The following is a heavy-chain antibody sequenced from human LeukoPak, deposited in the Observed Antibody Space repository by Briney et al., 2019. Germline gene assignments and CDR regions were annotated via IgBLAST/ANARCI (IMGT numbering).Heavy chain of an antibody. D-gene: IGHD4-11*01. V-gene: IGHV3-30-3*01. J-gene: IGHJ4*02. Sequence: PGRSLRLPCAASGFTFSSYAMHWVRQAPGKGLEWVAVISYDGSNKYYADSVKGRFTISRDNSKNTLYLQMNSLRAEDTAVYYCASTGMTTNDYWGQGTLVTVSS. CDR2: ISYDGSNK. CDR1: GFTFSSYA. CDR3: ASTGMTTNDY.